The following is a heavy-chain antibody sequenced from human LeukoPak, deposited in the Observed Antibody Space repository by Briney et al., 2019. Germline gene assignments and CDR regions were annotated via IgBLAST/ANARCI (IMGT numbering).Heavy chain of an antibody. D-gene: IGHD2-15*01. CDR3: STVRYCSGGSCVGGMDV. Sequence: PGGSLRLSCAASGFTFSYDWMTWVRQAPGKGLEWVGRIKSKTDGGTTDYAAPVKGRFIISRDDSNNTLYLQMNSLKTDDPAVYYCSTVRYCSGGSCVGGMDVWGQGTTVTVSS. CDR2: IKSKTDGGTT. CDR1: GFTFSYDW. V-gene: IGHV3-15*01. J-gene: IGHJ6*02.